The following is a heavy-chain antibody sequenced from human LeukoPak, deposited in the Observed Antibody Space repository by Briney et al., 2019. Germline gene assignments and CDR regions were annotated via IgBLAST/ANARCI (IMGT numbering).Heavy chain of an antibody. J-gene: IGHJ3*02. D-gene: IGHD1-26*01. V-gene: IGHV3-30-3*01. CDR3: ASLGMDIVGAVNAFDI. Sequence: PGGSLRLSCAASGFTFSSYAMHWVRQAPGKGLEWVAVISYDGSNKYYADSVKGRFTISRDNSKNTLYLQMNSLRAEDTAVYYCASLGMDIVGAVNAFDIWGQGTMVTVSS. CDR2: ISYDGSNK. CDR1: GFTFSSYA.